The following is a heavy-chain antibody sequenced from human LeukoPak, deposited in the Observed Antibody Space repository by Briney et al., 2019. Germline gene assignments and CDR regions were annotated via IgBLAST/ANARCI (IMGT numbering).Heavy chain of an antibody. D-gene: IGHD3-3*01. V-gene: IGHV3-23*01. J-gene: IGHJ5*02. CDR1: GFTFSSYA. Sequence: GGSLRLSCAASGFTFSSYAMSWVRQAPGKGLEWVSAISGSGDSTYYADSVQGRFTISRDNSKNTLYLQMNSLRAEDTAVYYCAKGNTDYDFWSGPTYNWFDPWGQGTLVTVSS. CDR2: ISGSGDST. CDR3: AKGNTDYDFWSGPTYNWFDP.